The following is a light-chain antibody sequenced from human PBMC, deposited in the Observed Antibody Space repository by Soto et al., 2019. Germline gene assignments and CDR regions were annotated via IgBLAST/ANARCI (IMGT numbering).Light chain of an antibody. CDR2: EVS. V-gene: IGLV2-14*01. CDR3: SSFTSINTWV. J-gene: IGLJ3*02. Sequence: QSALTQPASVSGSPGQSITISCTGTSSDVGGYNYVSWYQQHPGKAPKLMIYEVSNRPSGVSNRFSGSKSGNTASLTISGLQDEDEADYYCSSFTSINTWVFGGGTKLTVI. CDR1: SSDVGGYNY.